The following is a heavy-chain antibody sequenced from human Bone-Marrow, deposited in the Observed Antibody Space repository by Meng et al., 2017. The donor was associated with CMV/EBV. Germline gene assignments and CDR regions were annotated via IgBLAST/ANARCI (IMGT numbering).Heavy chain of an antibody. CDR3: ADGGNGIDY. CDR1: GFTFSNYW. J-gene: IGHJ4*02. V-gene: IGHV3-74*01. D-gene: IGHD4-23*01. CDR2: IKSDGSDR. Sequence: GGSLRLSCTGSGFTFSNYWMHWLRQAPGKGLVWVSRIKSDGSDRSYADFAKGRFTISRDNSKNTLYLQMNSLRAEDTAVYYCADGGNGIDYWGPGTLVTVAS.